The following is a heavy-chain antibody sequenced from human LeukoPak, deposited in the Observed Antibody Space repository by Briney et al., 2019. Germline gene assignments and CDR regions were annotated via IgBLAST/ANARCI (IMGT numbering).Heavy chain of an antibody. V-gene: IGHV4-34*01. CDR3: ARQQAWFDP. D-gene: IGHD6-13*01. Sequence: PSETLSLTCAVYGGSFSGYYWSWIRQPPGKGLEWIGEINHSGSTYYNPSLKSRVTISVDTSKNQFSLKLSSVTAADTAVYYCARQQAWFDPWGQGTLVTVSS. CDR1: GGSFSGYY. J-gene: IGHJ5*02. CDR2: INHSGST.